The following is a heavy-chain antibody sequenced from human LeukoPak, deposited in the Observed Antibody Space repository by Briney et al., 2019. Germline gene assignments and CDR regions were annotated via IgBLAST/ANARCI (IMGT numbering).Heavy chain of an antibody. D-gene: IGHD3-10*01. CDR3: ARARLVTMVRGVIHFDY. Sequence: SETLSLTCTVSGYSISSGYYWSWIRQPPGKGLEWIGEINHSGSTNYNPSLKSRVTISVDTSKNQFSLKLSSVTAADTAVYYCARARLVTMVRGVIHFDYWGQGTLVTVSS. V-gene: IGHV4-38-2*02. CDR2: INHSGST. J-gene: IGHJ4*02. CDR1: GYSISSGYY.